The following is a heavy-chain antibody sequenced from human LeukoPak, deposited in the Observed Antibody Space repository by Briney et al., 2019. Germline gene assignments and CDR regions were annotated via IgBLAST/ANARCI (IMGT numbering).Heavy chain of an antibody. J-gene: IGHJ4*02. Sequence: GASVKVSCKASGYTFTSYGISWVRQAPGQGLEWMGWISAYNGNTNYAQKLQGRVTMTTDTPTSTAYMELRSLRSDDTAVYYCARFTPRLTREKFDYWGQGTLVTVSS. CDR1: GYTFTSYG. D-gene: IGHD2-2*01. V-gene: IGHV1-18*01. CDR2: ISAYNGNT. CDR3: ARFTPRLTREKFDY.